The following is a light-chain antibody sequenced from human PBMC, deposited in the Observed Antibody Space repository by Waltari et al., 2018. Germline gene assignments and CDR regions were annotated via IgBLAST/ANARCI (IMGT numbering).Light chain of an antibody. V-gene: IGKV1-9*01. J-gene: IGKJ3*01. Sequence: IQLTQSPSSLSASVGDRVTITCRASQGISSYLAWYQQKPGKAPKLLIYAASTLQSGVPSRFSGSGSATEFTLTISSLQPEDFATYYCQQLNSYPRGLFTFGPGTKVDIK. CDR3: QQLNSYPRGLFT. CDR2: AAS. CDR1: QGISSY.